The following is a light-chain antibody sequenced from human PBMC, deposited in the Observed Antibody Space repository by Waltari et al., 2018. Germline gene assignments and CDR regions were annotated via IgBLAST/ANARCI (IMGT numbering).Light chain of an antibody. CDR2: EVS. V-gene: IGLV2-14*01. CDR3: SSYTSSSPL. Sequence: QSALTQPASVSGSPGQSITISCTGTSSDVGGYNYVSWYQQHPGKAPKLMIYEVSNRPSGVSNRFSGSTSGNTASLTIAGLQAEDEADYYCSSYTSSSPLFGGGTKLTVL. CDR1: SSDVGGYNY. J-gene: IGLJ2*01.